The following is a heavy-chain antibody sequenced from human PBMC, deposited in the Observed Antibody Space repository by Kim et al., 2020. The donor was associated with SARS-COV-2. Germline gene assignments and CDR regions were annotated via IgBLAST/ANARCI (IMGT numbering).Heavy chain of an antibody. CDR2: INAGNGNT. CDR1: GYTFTSYA. V-gene: IGHV1-3*01. J-gene: IGHJ3*02. D-gene: IGHD5-18*01. Sequence: ASVKVSCKASGYTFTSYAMHWVRQAPGQRLEWMGWINAGNGNTKYSQKFQGRVTITRDTSASTAYMELSSLRSEDTAVYYCARDGGSSLGLWFDAFDTWGQGTMVTVSS. CDR3: ARDGGSSLGLWFDAFDT.